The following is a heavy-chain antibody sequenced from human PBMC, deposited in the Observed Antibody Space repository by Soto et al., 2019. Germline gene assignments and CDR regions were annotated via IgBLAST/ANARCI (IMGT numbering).Heavy chain of an antibody. V-gene: IGHV6-1*01. D-gene: IGHD4-17*01. CDR2: TYYRSKWYN. J-gene: IGHJ6*02. Sequence: SQTLSLTCAISGDSVSSNSAAWNWIRQSPSRGLEWLGRTYYRSKWYNDYAVSVKSRITINPDTSKNQFSLQLNSVTPEDTAVYYCAGSTTVVTPGGYYYGMDVWGQGTTVTV. CDR1: GDSVSSNSAA. CDR3: AGSTTVVTPGGYYYGMDV.